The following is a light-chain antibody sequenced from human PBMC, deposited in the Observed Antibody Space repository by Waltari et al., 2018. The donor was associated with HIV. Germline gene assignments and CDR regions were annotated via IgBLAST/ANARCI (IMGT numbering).Light chain of an antibody. CDR2: AAS. Sequence: DIQMTQSPSSLSASAGDRVTITCRASQNIRKYLTWYQQKPGKTPELLVFAASNLQSGVPSRFRGSGSGTDFTLTISSLQREDFATYYGQQSYSTPQTFGQGTKVEIK. CDR3: QQSYSTPQT. V-gene: IGKV1-39*01. CDR1: QNIRKY. J-gene: IGKJ1*01.